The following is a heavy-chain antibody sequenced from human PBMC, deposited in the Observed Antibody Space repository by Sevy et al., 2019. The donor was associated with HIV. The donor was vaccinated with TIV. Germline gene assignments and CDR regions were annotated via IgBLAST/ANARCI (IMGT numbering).Heavy chain of an antibody. Sequence: GGSLRLSCAASGFTFSSYWMSWVRQAPGKGLEWVANIKQDGSEKYYVDSVKGRFTISRDNAKNSLYLQMNGLRAEDTAVYYCAREGYYDSSGYPSGAFDIWGQGTMVTVSS. V-gene: IGHV3-7*01. CDR2: IKQDGSEK. J-gene: IGHJ3*02. CDR1: GFTFSSYW. CDR3: AREGYYDSSGYPSGAFDI. D-gene: IGHD3-22*01.